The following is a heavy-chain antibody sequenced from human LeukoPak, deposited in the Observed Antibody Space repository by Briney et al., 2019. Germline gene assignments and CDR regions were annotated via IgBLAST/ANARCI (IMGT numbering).Heavy chain of an antibody. J-gene: IGHJ3*02. D-gene: IGHD3-16*01. CDR1: GYTFTGYY. V-gene: IGHV1-2*02. CDR3: ARVDYRRDAFDI. CDR2: INPNSGGT. Sequence: ASVKVSCKASGYTFTGYYLHWVRQAPGQGLEWMGWINPNSGGTNYAQKFQGRVTVTRDTSISTAYMELSRLRSDDTAVYYCARVDYRRDAFDIWGQGTMVTVSS.